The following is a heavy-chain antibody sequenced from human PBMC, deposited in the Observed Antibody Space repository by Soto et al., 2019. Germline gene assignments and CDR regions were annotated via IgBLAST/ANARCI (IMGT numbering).Heavy chain of an antibody. CDR1: GYSISSGYY. V-gene: IGHV4-38-2*02. CDR2: IYHSGST. Sequence: SETLSLTCAVSGYSISSGYYWGWIRQPPGKGLEWIGSIYHSGSTYYNPSLKSRVTISVDTSKNQFSLKLSSVTAADAAVYYCARDLIYDSSGYLVPFGYYYGMDVWGQRTTVTVSS. CDR3: ARDLIYDSSGYLVPFGYYYGMDV. J-gene: IGHJ6*02. D-gene: IGHD3-22*01.